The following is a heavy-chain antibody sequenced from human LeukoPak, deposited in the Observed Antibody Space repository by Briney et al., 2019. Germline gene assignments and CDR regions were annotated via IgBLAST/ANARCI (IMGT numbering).Heavy chain of an antibody. Sequence: GASVKVSCKASGYTFTGYYMHWVRQAPGQGLEWMGWINPNSGGTNYAQKFQGRVTITRNTSISTAYMELSSLRSEDTAVYYCARVGLIAVADYYYYYYMDVWGKGTTVTVSS. D-gene: IGHD6-19*01. CDR2: INPNSGGT. J-gene: IGHJ6*03. CDR1: GYTFTGYY. CDR3: ARVGLIAVADYYYYYYMDV. V-gene: IGHV1-2*02.